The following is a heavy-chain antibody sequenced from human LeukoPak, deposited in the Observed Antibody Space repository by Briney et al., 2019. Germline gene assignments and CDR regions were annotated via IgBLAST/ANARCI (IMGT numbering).Heavy chain of an antibody. CDR3: ARPSREYVWGSYLHY. Sequence: GGSLRLSCAASGFTFSDYYMSWIRQAPGKGLEWVSYISSSGSTIYYADSVKGRFTISRDNAKNSLYLQMNSLRAEDTAVYYCARPSREYVWGSYLHYWGQGTLVTVSS. CDR1: GFTFSDYY. CDR2: ISSSGSTI. D-gene: IGHD3-16*02. J-gene: IGHJ4*02. V-gene: IGHV3-11*01.